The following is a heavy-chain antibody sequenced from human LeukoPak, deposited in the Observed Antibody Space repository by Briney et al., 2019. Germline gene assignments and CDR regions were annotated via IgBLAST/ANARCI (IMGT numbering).Heavy chain of an antibody. V-gene: IGHV4-59*01. CDR2: IYYSGST. CDR3: ARVGDPRGRFDP. D-gene: IGHD3-16*01. Sequence: SETLSLTCTVSGGSISSYYWSWIRQPPGKGLEWIGYIYYSGSTNYNPSLKSRVTISVDTSKNQFSLKPSSVTAADTAVYYCARVGDPRGRFDPWGQGTLVTVSS. CDR1: GGSISSYY. J-gene: IGHJ5*02.